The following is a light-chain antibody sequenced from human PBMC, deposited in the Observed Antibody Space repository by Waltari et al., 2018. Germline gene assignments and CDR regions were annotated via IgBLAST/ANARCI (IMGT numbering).Light chain of an antibody. CDR3: QQFKSFLFT. J-gene: IGKJ5*01. CDR1: QGTNNY. V-gene: IGKV1-9*01. CDR2: GTS. Sequence: DIQLTLSPSFLSASVGDRVTITCRASQGTNNYLAWYQQKPGKAPNLLIYGTSTLQSGVPSRFSGSQSGTEFTLTISSLQPEDFATYYCQQFKSFLFTFGQGTRLDIK.